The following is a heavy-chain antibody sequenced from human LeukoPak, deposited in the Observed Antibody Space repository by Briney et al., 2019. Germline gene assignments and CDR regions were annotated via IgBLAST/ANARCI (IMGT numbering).Heavy chain of an antibody. J-gene: IGHJ6*03. CDR3: AKGGGYEAQYYYYYLTS. CDR1: GFTFSSYG. D-gene: IGHD5-12*01. Sequence: PGRSLRLSCAASGFTFSSYGMHWVRQAPGKGLEWVAVISYDGSNKYYADSVKGRFTISRDNSKNTLYLQMKSLRAEDTAVYYCAKGGGYEAQYYYYYLTSGAKGPRSPSP. V-gene: IGHV3-30*18. CDR2: ISYDGSNK.